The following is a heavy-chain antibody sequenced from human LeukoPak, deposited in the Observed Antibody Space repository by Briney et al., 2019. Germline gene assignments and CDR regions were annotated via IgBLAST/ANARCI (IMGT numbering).Heavy chain of an antibody. J-gene: IGHJ4*02. Sequence: SETLSLTCTVSGGVIRTYYWSWIRQPPGKGPEWIAYIYYSGSTNYNPSLKSRVTISVDTSKNQFSLKMSSVTAADTAVYYCARTTRYYDSSGCFDFWGQGTLVTVPS. CDR2: IYYSGST. D-gene: IGHD3-22*01. V-gene: IGHV4-59*08. CDR1: GGVIRTYY. CDR3: ARTTRYYDSSGCFDF.